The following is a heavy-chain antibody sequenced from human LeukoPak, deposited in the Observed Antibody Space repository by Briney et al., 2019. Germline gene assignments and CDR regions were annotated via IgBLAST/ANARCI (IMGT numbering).Heavy chain of an antibody. J-gene: IGHJ3*02. Sequence: PSETLSLTCAVSGGSISSYYWSWIRQPPGKGLEWIGYIYYSGSTNYNPSLKSRVTISVDTSKNQFSLKLSSVTAADTAVYYCARAPPRLMVVTIGGWNAFDIWGQGTRVTVSS. CDR2: IYYSGST. V-gene: IGHV4-59*01. CDR3: ARAPPRLMVVTIGGWNAFDI. CDR1: GGSISSYY. D-gene: IGHD5-12*01.